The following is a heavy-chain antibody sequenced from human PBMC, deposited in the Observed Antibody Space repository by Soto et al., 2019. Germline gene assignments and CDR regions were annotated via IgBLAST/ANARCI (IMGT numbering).Heavy chain of an antibody. CDR3: ARDFRQHDGPTAASSWCHP. CDR2: INPSGDVR. J-gene: IGHJ5*02. CDR1: GFTFSDYF. Sequence: ASVKVSCKASGFTFSDYFMHWVRQAPGQGLEWVGIINPSGDVRDYAQKFQGRVTITRDTSMSTVYMELSSQRYEDTAVSYCARDFRQHDGPTAASSWCHPLDQLTPVTV. D-gene: IGHD2-15*01. V-gene: IGHV1-46*01.